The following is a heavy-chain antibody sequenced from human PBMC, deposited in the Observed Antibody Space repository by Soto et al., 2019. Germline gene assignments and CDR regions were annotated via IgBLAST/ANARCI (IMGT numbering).Heavy chain of an antibody. CDR2: IYPGDSDT. CDR1: GYRFTSYW. V-gene: IGHV5-51*01. J-gene: IGHJ4*02. Sequence: PGESLKISCKGSGYRFTSYWIGWVRQMPGKGLEWMGIIYPGDSDTRYSPSFQGQVTISADKSISTAYLQWSSLKASDTAMYYCARHTVINGNYFVYWGQGTLVTVSS. CDR3: ARHTVINGNYFVY. D-gene: IGHD4-4*01.